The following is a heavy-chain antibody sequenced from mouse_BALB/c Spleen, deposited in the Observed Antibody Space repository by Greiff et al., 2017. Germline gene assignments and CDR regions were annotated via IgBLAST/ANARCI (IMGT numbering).Heavy chain of an antibody. CDR2: ISNGGGST. CDR3: ARRLLRYYAMDY. J-gene: IGHJ4*01. D-gene: IGHD1-1*01. CDR1: GFTFSSYT. Sequence: EVQGVESGGGLVQPGGSRKLSCAASGFTFSSYTMSWVRQTPEKRLEWVAYISNGGGSTYYPDTVKGRFTISRDNAKNTLYLQMSSLKSEDTAMYYCARRLLRYYAMDYWGQGTSVTVSS. V-gene: IGHV5-12-2*01.